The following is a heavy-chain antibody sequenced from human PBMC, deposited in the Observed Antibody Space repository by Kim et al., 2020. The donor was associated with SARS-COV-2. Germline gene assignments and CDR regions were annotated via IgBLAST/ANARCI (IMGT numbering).Heavy chain of an antibody. V-gene: IGHV1-69*13. D-gene: IGHD3-22*01. J-gene: IGHJ5*02. CDR1: GGTFSSYA. CDR2: IIPIFGTA. CDR3: ARGGPFYDSSAHVPPFDP. Sequence: SVKVSCKASGGTFSSYAISWVRQAPGQGLEWMGGIIPIFGTANYAQKFQGRVTITADESTSTAYMELSSLRSEDTAVYYCARGGPFYDSSAHVPPFDPWGQGTLVTVSS.